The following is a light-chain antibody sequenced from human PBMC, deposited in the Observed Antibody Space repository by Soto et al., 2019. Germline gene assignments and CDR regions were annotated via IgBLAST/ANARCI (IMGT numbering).Light chain of an antibody. CDR1: QYVGAG. CDR3: QQRQSWPRT. Sequence: EIVLTQSPATLSSSPGETATLSCRASQYVGAGLAWYQHKPGQAPRLLIYYTSNWASGIPARFSGSGSGTAFTLTISSLAPEDFAIYYCQQRQSWPRTFGQGTKVDIK. CDR2: YTS. J-gene: IGKJ1*01. V-gene: IGKV3-11*01.